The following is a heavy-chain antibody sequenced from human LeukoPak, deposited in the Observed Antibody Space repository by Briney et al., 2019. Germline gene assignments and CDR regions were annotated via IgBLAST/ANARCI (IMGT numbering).Heavy chain of an antibody. CDR3: ARALGSLSGRLLPLGY. V-gene: IGHV4-61*02. D-gene: IGHD1-26*01. CDR1: GGSISSGSYY. J-gene: IGHJ4*02. CDR2: IYTSGST. Sequence: SQTLSLTCTVSGGSISSGSYYWSWIRQPAGKGLEWIGRIYTSGSTNYNPSLKSRVTISVDTSKNQFSLKLSSVTAADTAVYYCARALGSLSGRLLPLGYWGQGTLVTVSS.